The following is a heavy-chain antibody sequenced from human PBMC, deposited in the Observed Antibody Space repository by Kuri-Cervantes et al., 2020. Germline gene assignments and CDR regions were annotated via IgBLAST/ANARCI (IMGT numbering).Heavy chain of an antibody. V-gene: IGHV3-7*01. CDR1: GFTFSSHC. CDR2: IKQDGSEK. J-gene: IGHJ6*02. Sequence: GGSLRLSCTASGFTFSSHCMNWVRQAPGKGLEWVANIKQDGSEKYYVDSVKGRFTISRDNAKNSLYLQMNILRAEDTAVYYGAKWVVEPAAWIYYYYGMDVWGQGTTVTVSS. CDR3: AKWVVEPAAWIYYYYGMDV. D-gene: IGHD2-2*01.